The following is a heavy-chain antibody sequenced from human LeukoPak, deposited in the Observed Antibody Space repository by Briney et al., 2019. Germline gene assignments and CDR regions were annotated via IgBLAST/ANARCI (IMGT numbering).Heavy chain of an antibody. D-gene: IGHD3-22*01. V-gene: IGHV4-59*04. CDR1: GGSISSYY. CDR2: IYYSGST. CDR3: ARQTRDYYYDSSGYYYYMDV. Sequence: SETLSLTCTVSGGSISSYYWSWIRQPPGKGLEWIGYIYYSGSTYYNPSLKSRVTISVDTSKNQFSLKLSSVTAADTAVYYCARQTRDYYYDSSGYYYYMDVWGKGTTVTISS. J-gene: IGHJ6*03.